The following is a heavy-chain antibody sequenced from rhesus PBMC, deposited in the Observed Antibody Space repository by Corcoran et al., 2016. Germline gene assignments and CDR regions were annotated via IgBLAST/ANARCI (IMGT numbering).Heavy chain of an antibody. CDR2: INGNSGST. Sequence: QVQLQESGPGLVKSSETLSLTCAVSDASISTYWWNWIRQPPGKGLELLGEINGNSGSTNYNPSLKSRVTISKDAYKKQFSLKLSSVTAADTAVYYCARIDGDIVVADWGQGVLVTVSS. V-gene: IGHV4-80*01. CDR1: DASISTYW. CDR3: ARIDGDIVVAD. J-gene: IGHJ4*01. D-gene: IGHD2-8*01.